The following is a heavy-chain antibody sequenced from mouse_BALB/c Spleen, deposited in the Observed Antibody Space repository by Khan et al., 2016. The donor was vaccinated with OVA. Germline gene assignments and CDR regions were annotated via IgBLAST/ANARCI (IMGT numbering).Heavy chain of an antibody. J-gene: IGHJ3*01. CDR1: GYTFTTYT. D-gene: IGHD2-14*01. V-gene: IGHV1-4*01. CDR2: IIPSNDYT. CDR3: AREGGDYRCDGLFAY. Sequence: QVQLQQSGAELARPGASVKMSCKASGYTFTTYTIHWVKQRPGQGLEWIGYIIPSNDYTNYNQKFKDRATLTADKSSSTAYMQLSSLPSEDSAVYVCAREGGDYRCDGLFAYWGQGTLVTVSA.